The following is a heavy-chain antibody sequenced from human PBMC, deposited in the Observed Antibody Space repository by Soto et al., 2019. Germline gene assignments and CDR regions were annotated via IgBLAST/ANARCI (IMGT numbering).Heavy chain of an antibody. CDR2: IIPMFPPA. V-gene: IGHV1-69*01. J-gene: IGHJ6*02. Sequence: QVQLVQSGAEVKQPGSSVKVSCKASGGTFSNHAISWVRQAPGQGLEWVGGIIPMFPPADYPQRFQGRVTITADDSTTTVYMELSGLRSEDTAMYYCARDDATYCGGDCYRYFYYGMDVWGQGTTVTVSS. CDR1: GGTFSNHA. D-gene: IGHD2-21*02. CDR3: ARDDATYCGGDCYRYFYYGMDV.